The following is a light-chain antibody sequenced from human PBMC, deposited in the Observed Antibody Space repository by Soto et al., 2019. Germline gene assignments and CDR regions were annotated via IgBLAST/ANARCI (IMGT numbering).Light chain of an antibody. CDR2: DVN. CDR1: SSDIGAYNF. J-gene: IGLJ2*01. V-gene: IGLV2-14*03. Sequence: QSVLTQPASESWSPGQSITISCTGTSSDIGAYNFVSWYQQHPGKAPKLMLYDVNIRPSGVSNRFSGSKSGNTASLTISGLQAEDEADYYCTSWTTSTTMIFGGGTKVTVL. CDR3: TSWTTSTTMI.